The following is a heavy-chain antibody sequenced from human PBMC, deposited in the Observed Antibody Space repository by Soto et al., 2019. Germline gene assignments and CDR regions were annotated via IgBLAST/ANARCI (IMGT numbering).Heavy chain of an antibody. CDR2: IIPISGTA. Sequence: QVQLVQSGAEVKKPGSSVKVSCKASGGTFSSYAISWVRQAPGQGLEWMGGIIPISGTANYAQKFQGRVTSTADESTSTVYVELSSLRSEDTAVYFCARSQCSSTSLEIDYYYYYGMDVWGQGTTVTVSS. CDR1: GGTFSSYA. J-gene: IGHJ6*02. CDR3: ARSQCSSTSLEIDYYYYYGMDV. D-gene: IGHD2-2*01. V-gene: IGHV1-69*01.